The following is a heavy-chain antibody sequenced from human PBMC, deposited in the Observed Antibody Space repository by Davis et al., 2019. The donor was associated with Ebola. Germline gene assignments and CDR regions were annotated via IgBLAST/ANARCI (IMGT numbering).Heavy chain of an antibody. CDR1: GYTFTGYY. CDR3: ARVNDFWSGYPHWYFDL. J-gene: IGHJ2*01. V-gene: IGHV1-2*02. Sequence: ASVKVSCKASGYTFTGYYMHWVRQAPGQGLEWMGWINPNSGGTNYAQKFQGRVTMTRDTSISTAYMELRSLRSDDTAVYYCARVNDFWSGYPHWYFDLWGRGTLVTVSS. D-gene: IGHD3-3*01. CDR2: INPNSGGT.